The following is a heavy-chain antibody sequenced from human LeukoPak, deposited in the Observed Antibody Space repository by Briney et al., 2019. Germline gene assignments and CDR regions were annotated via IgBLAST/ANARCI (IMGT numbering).Heavy chain of an antibody. CDR2: IRYDGSNK. Sequence: GGSLRLSCAASGFTFSSYGMHWVRQAPGKGLEWVAFIRYDGSNKYYADSVKGRFTISRDNSKNTLYLQMNSLRAEDTAVYYCAKDVFENRYSSGCFDYWGQGTLVTVSS. V-gene: IGHV3-30*02. J-gene: IGHJ4*02. CDR3: AKDVFENRYSSGCFDY. D-gene: IGHD6-19*01. CDR1: GFTFSSYG.